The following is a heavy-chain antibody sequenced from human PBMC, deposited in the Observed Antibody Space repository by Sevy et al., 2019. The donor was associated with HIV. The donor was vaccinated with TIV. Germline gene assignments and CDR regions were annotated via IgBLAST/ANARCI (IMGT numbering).Heavy chain of an antibody. Sequence: SRTLSLTCAISGDSVSSNSAAWNWIRQSPSRGLEWLGRTYYRSKWYNDYAVSVKSRITINPDTSKNQFSLQLNSVTPEDTAVYYCARDRRDYVWGSYRYTLSAFDAFDIWGQGTMVTVSS. D-gene: IGHD3-16*02. CDR1: GDSVSSNSAA. CDR2: TYYRSKWYN. V-gene: IGHV6-1*01. J-gene: IGHJ3*02. CDR3: ARDRRDYVWGSYRYTLSAFDAFDI.